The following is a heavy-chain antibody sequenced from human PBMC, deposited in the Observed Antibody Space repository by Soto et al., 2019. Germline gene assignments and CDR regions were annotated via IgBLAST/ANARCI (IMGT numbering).Heavy chain of an antibody. CDR2: MNPNSGNT. CDR1: GYTFTSYD. CDR3: ARNPNYYDSSGYYWVFDY. D-gene: IGHD3-22*01. J-gene: IGHJ4*02. Sequence: GASVKVSCKASGYTFTSYDINWVRQATGQGLEWMGWMNPNSGNTGYAQKFQGRVTMTRNTSTSTAYMELSSLRSEDTAVYYCARNPNYYDSSGYYWVFDYWGQGTLVTVSS. V-gene: IGHV1-8*01.